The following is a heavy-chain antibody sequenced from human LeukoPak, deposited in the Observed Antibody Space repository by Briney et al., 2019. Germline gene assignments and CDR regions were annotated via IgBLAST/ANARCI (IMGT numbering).Heavy chain of an antibody. CDR3: VHGGGATFEYFQH. CDR1: GGSISSYY. Sequence: SETLSLTCTVSGGSISSYYWSWIRQPAGKGLEWIGRIYTSGSTNYNPSLKSRVTMSVDTSKNQFSLKLSSVTAADTAVYYCVHGGGATFEYFQHWGQGTQVTVSS. D-gene: IGHD1-26*01. J-gene: IGHJ1*01. V-gene: IGHV4-4*07. CDR2: IYTSGST.